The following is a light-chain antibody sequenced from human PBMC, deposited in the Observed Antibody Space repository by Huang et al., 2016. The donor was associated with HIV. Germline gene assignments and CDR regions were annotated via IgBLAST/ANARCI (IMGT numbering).Light chain of an antibody. V-gene: IGKV3-20*01. CDR1: QSLSGTY. J-gene: IGKJ2*01. CDR2: GAS. CDR3: QQYGSSLYT. Sequence: EIVLTQSPGTLSLSPGEGATLSCRASQSLSGTYLAWYQQKPGQAPRLPIYGASSRATGIPDRVSGSGSGTDFTLTISRLEPEDFAVYYCQQYGSSLYTFGQGTKLEIK.